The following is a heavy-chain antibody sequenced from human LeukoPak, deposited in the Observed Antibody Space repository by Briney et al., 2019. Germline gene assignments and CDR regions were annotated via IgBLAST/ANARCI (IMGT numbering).Heavy chain of an antibody. CDR2: INPTSGGT. J-gene: IGHJ3*02. CDR1: GYTFTGYY. D-gene: IGHD3-16*02. Sequence: ASVKVSCKTSGYTFTGYYILWVRQAPGQGLEWMGYINPTSGGTNYAQEFQGRVTMTGDTSISTAYMELSRLTSDDTAVYYCARGEMITFGGVIVISTFDIWGQGTMVTVS. V-gene: IGHV1-2*02. CDR3: ARGEMITFGGVIVISTFDI.